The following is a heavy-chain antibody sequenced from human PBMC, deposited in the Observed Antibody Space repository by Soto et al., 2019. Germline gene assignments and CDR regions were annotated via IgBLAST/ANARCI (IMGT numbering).Heavy chain of an antibody. CDR2: IYWDDDK. V-gene: IGHV2-5*02. Sequence: QITLKESGPTLLKPTQTLTLTCTFSGFSLSTSEVGVGWFRQPPGKALEWLALIYWDDDKRYSLSLKNRLTITKDTSKNRVVLTMTNVDPVDTATYFCAHRFDWYYFNYWGQGTLVTVSS. CDR1: GFSLSTSEVG. J-gene: IGHJ4*02. D-gene: IGHD3-9*01. CDR3: AHRFDWYYFNY.